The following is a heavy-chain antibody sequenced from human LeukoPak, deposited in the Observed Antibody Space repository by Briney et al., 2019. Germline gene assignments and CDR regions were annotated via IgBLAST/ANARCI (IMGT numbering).Heavy chain of an antibody. D-gene: IGHD3-9*01. Sequence: MVSFNSSGFTFTGCYMHSLRQARVTGFALFGCNYSNSGGTNYAQKFQGRVTMTRDTSFSTAYMELSRLRSGDTAVYYCARDYDILTRISSSPNYWGQGTLVTVSS. V-gene: IGHV1-2*02. CDR3: ARDYDILTRISSSPNY. J-gene: IGHJ4*02. CDR1: GFTFTGCY. CDR2: NYSNSGGT.